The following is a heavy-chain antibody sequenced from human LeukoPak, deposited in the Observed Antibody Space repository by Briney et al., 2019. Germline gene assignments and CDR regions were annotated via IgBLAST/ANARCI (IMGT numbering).Heavy chain of an antibody. CDR1: GFTFSTYT. V-gene: IGHV3-21*01. J-gene: IGHJ3*02. CDR2: ISSSSSYI. D-gene: IGHD3-22*01. Sequence: PGGSLRLSCAASGFTFSTYTMNWVSQAPGKGLEWVSTISSSSSYIYYGDSVKGRFPISRDNAKNSLYLQMNSLGTEDTAVYYCARAPYDSTGYETPLAFDIGGQGTMVTVSS. CDR3: ARAPYDSTGYETPLAFDI.